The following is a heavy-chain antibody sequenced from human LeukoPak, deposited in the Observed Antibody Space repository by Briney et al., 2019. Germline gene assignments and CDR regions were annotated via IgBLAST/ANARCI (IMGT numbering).Heavy chain of an antibody. V-gene: IGHV3-7*01. CDR1: GFTFTNHW. CDR3: GQDY. J-gene: IGHJ4*02. CDR2: INQDGSER. Sequence: PGGSLRLSCATPGFTFTNHWMSWVRQAPGKGLEWVANINQDGSERNYVDSVKGRFTISRDNAKNSLYLQMNSLRVEDTAVYYCGQDYWGQGTLVAVS.